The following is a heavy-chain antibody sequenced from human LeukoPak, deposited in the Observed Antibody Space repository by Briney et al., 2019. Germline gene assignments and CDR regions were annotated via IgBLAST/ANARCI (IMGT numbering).Heavy chain of an antibody. D-gene: IGHD2-2*01. CDR1: GGSISSSSYY. J-gene: IGHJ4*02. Sequence: PSETLSLTCTVSGGSISSSSYYWSWIRQPPGKGLEWIGYIYYSGSTYYNPSLKSRVTISVDTSKNQFSLKLSSVTAADTAVYYCATVVVVPAASGDYWGQGTLVTVSS. CDR2: IYYSGST. CDR3: ATVVVVPAASGDY. V-gene: IGHV4-30-4*08.